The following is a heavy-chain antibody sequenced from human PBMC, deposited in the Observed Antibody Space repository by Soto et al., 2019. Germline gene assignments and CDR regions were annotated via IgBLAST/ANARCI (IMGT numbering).Heavy chain of an antibody. CDR2: IGTAGDA. J-gene: IGHJ4*02. V-gene: IGHV3-13*04. Sequence: EVQLVESGGGLVQPGGSLSLSCAASGFTFSSYDMNWVRQVTGKGLEWVSAIGTAGDAYYPNSVKGRFTISRENAKNSLYLQMNSLRAGDTAVYYCARAFITGVLDYFGQGTLVTVSS. D-gene: IGHD3-10*01. CDR3: ARAFITGVLDY. CDR1: GFTFSSYD.